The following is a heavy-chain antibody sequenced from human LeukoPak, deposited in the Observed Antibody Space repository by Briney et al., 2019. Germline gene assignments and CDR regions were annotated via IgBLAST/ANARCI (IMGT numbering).Heavy chain of an antibody. CDR1: GDSISTSTW. D-gene: IGHD1/OR15-1a*01. J-gene: IGHJ3*01. V-gene: IGHV4-4*02. Sequence: PSETLSLTCAVSGDSISTSTWWNWVRQPPGKGLEWIGEIYHSGSTNRNPSLKSRVTISVDKTKNQFSLELSSVTAADTAMYYCARGHNENNYKSTIDVWGQGTMVTVSS. CDR2: IYHSGST. CDR3: ARGHNENNYKSTIDV.